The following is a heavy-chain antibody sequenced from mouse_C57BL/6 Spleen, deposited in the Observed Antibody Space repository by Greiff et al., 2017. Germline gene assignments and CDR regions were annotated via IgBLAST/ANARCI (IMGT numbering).Heavy chain of an antibody. Sequence: QVQLQQSGAELVRPGASVTLSCKASGYTFTDYEMHWVKQTPVHGLEWIGAIDPETGGPAYNQKFKGKAILTADKSSSTAYMELRSLTSEDSAVYYCTRPTVVAGDYWGQGTTLTVSS. D-gene: IGHD1-1*01. J-gene: IGHJ2*01. CDR1: GYTFTDYE. CDR3: TRPTVVAGDY. CDR2: IDPETGGP. V-gene: IGHV1-15*01.